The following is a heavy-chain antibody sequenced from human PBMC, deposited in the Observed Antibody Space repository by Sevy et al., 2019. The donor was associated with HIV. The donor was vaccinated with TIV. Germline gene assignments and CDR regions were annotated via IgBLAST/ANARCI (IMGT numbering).Heavy chain of an antibody. J-gene: IGHJ4*02. CDR2: VSGSGGST. D-gene: IGHD2-15*01. CDR1: GFTFRSYV. CDR3: AKAKTVAAGFDY. Sequence: GGSLRLSCAASGFTFRSYVMSWVRQAPGKGLEWVSGVSGSGGSTYYADSVKGRFTTSRDISKNTLYLQMNSLRAEDTAVYYCAKAKTVAAGFDYWGQGTLVTVSS. V-gene: IGHV3-23*01.